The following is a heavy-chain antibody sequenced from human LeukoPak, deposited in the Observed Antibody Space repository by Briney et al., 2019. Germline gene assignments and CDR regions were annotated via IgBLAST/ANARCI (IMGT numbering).Heavy chain of an antibody. Sequence: SETLSLTCTVSGGSISSSSYYWGWIRQPPGKGLEWIGSIYYSGSTYYNPSLKSRVTISVDTSKNQFSLKLSSVTAADTAVYYCASRIMSGRGYTFDYWGQGTLVTVSS. CDR3: ASRIMSGRGYTFDY. CDR2: IYYSGST. CDR1: GGSISSSSYY. V-gene: IGHV4-39*01. J-gene: IGHJ4*02. D-gene: IGHD5-12*01.